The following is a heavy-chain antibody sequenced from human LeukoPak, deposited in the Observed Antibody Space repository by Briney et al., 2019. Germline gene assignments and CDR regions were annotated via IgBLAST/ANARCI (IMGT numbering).Heavy chain of an antibody. CDR3: ARERDGGFDY. Sequence: PGRSLRLSCATTGFIFNNFVMHWVRQAPGKGLEWVALMPYDGSDKYYADSVKGRFTISRDNARNSLYLQMNSLKAEDTAVYYCARERDGGFDYWGQGTLVTVSS. V-gene: IGHV3-33*05. D-gene: IGHD3-10*01. J-gene: IGHJ4*02. CDR1: GFIFNNFV. CDR2: MPYDGSDK.